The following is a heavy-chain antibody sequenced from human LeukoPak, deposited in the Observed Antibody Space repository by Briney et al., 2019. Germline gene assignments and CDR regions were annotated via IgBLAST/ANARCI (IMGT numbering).Heavy chain of an antibody. CDR1: GGSSSSYY. CDR3: ARGNSVTATFDY. J-gene: IGHJ4*02. V-gene: IGHV4-59*01. D-gene: IGHD5-18*01. CDR2: IYYSGST. Sequence: SETLSLTCTVSGGSSSSYYWSWIPQPPGKGLEWIGYIYYSGSTNYNPSLKSRVTISVDTSKNQFSLKLSPVAAADTAVFYWARGNSVTATFDYSGEGTLVTVSS.